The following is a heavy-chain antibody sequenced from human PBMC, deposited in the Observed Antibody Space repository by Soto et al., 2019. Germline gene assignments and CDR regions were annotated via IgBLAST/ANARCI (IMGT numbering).Heavy chain of an antibody. CDR2: IYATGTT. J-gene: IGHJ5*02. Sequence: PSETLSLTCTVSGASISGFYWSWIRKSAGKGLEWIGRIYATGTTDYNPSLKSRVMMSVDTSKKQFSLKLRSVTAADTAVYYCVRDGTKTLRDWFDPWGQGISVTVSS. V-gene: IGHV4-4*07. CDR3: VRDGTKTLRDWFDP. CDR1: GASISGFY. D-gene: IGHD1-1*01.